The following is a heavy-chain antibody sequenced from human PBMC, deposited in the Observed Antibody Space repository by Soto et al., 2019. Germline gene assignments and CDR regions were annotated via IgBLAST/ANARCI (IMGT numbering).Heavy chain of an antibody. Sequence: ASVKVSCKASGYTFTGYYMRWVQQAPAQGLEWMGWINPNSGGTNYAQKFQGWVTMTRDTSISTAYMELSRLRSDDTAVYYCAREAVDGTELGYYYYGMDVWGQGTTVTVSS. D-gene: IGHD6-19*01. J-gene: IGHJ6*02. CDR2: INPNSGGT. CDR3: AREAVDGTELGYYYYGMDV. CDR1: GYTFTGYY. V-gene: IGHV1-2*04.